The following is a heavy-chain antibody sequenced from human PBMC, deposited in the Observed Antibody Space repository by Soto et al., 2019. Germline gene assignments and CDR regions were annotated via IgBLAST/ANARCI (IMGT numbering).Heavy chain of an antibody. CDR3: ARVPRRLSWFDP. CDR1: GYIFTSYG. J-gene: IGHJ5*02. Sequence: ASVKVSCKASGYIFTSYGISWVRQAPGQGLEWMGWISAYNGNTNYAQKLQGRVTMTTDTSTSTAYMELRSLRSDDTAVYYCARVPRRLSWFDPWGQGTQVTVSS. CDR2: ISAYNGNT. V-gene: IGHV1-18*01.